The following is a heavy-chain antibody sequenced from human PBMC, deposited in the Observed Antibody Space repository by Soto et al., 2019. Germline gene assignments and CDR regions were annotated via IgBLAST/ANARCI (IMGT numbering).Heavy chain of an antibody. V-gene: IGHV4-4*02. J-gene: IGHJ5*02. CDR1: GGSISSSNW. Sequence: TSETLSLTCAVSGGSISSSNWWSWVRQPPGKGLEWIGEIYHSGSTNYNPSLKSRVTISVDKSKNQFSLKLSSVTAADTAVYYCARGGYCSGGSCYDPNWFDPWGQGTLVTVSS. CDR3: ARGGYCSGGSCYDPNWFDP. D-gene: IGHD2-15*01. CDR2: IYHSGST.